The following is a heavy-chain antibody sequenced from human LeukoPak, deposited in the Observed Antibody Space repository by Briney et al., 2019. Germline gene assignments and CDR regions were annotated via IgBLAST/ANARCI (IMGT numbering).Heavy chain of an antibody. D-gene: IGHD1-26*01. V-gene: IGHV4-59*01. J-gene: IGHJ3*02. CDR3: ARGVTSPLDAFDI. CDR1: GGSISSYY. Sequence: SETLSLTCTVSGGSISSYYWIWMRQPPGKGLEWIGYLYNTGSTNYNPSLKSRLTISVDMSKNQLSLKLSSVTAADTAVYYCARGVTSPLDAFDIWDQGTMVTVSS. CDR2: LYNTGST.